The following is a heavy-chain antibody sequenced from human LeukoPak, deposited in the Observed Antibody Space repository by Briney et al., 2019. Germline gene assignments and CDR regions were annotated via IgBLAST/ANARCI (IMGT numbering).Heavy chain of an antibody. CDR1: GFTFSSYS. CDR2: ISGSGGST. J-gene: IGHJ6*03. V-gene: IGHV3-23*01. CDR3: AKDRNGYSYGETMDV. D-gene: IGHD5-18*01. Sequence: PGGSLRLSCAASGFTFSSYSMNWVRQAPGKGLEWVSAISGSGGSTYYADSVKGRFTISRDNSKNTLYLQMNSLRAEDTAVYYCAKDRNGYSYGETMDVWGKGTTVTVSS.